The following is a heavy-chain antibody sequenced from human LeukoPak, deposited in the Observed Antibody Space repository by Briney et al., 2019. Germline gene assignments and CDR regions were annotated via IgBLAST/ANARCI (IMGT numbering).Heavy chain of an antibody. CDR2: INHSGST. D-gene: IGHD1-26*01. Sequence: SETLSLTCAVYGGSFSGYYWSWIRQPPGKGLEWIGEINHSGSTNYNPSLKSRVTISVDTSKHQFSLKLSSVTAADTAVYYCARGVGASFGNWGQGTLVTVFS. CDR1: GGSFSGYY. CDR3: ARGVGASFGN. J-gene: IGHJ4*02. V-gene: IGHV4-34*01.